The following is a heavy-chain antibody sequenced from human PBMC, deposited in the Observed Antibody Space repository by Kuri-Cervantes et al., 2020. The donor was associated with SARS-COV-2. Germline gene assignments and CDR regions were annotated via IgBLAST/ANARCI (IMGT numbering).Heavy chain of an antibody. V-gene: IGHV1-24*01. Sequence: ASVKVSCKVSGYTLTELSMHWVRQAPGKGLEWMGGFDPEDGETIYAQKFQGRVTMTEDTSTDTAYMELSSLRSEDTAVYYCARDFIAAAGIDYWGQGTLVTVSS. D-gene: IGHD6-13*01. CDR2: FDPEDGET. J-gene: IGHJ4*02. CDR3: ARDFIAAAGIDY. CDR1: GYTLTELS.